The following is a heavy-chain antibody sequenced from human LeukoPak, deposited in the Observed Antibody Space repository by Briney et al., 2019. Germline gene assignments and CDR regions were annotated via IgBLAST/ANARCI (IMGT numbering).Heavy chain of an antibody. CDR1: GYTFTSYG. V-gene: IGHV1-18*01. CDR2: ISAYNGNT. CDR3: ARTHKRAYYDFWSGYSSYYYMDV. D-gene: IGHD3-3*01. Sequence: GASVKVSCKASGYTFTSYGISWVRQAPGQGLEWMGWISAYNGNTNYAQKLQGRVTMTTDTSTSTAYMELRSLRSDDTAVYYCARTHKRAYYDFWSGYSSYYYMDVSGKGTTVTVSS. J-gene: IGHJ6*03.